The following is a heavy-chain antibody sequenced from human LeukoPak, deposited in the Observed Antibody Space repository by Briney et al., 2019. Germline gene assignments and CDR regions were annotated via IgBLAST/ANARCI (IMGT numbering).Heavy chain of an antibody. CDR1: GFTFSSYG. V-gene: IGHV3-23*01. D-gene: IGHD5/OR15-5a*01. J-gene: IGHJ4*02. CDR3: ATAGVSSIPSPFDY. Sequence: GALRLSCAASGFTFSSYGMSWVRQAPGKGLEGVSAISGSGGSTYYADSVKGRFTISRDNSKNTLYRQMNSLRAEDTAVYYCATAGVSSIPSPFDYWGQGTLVTVSS. CDR2: ISGSGGST.